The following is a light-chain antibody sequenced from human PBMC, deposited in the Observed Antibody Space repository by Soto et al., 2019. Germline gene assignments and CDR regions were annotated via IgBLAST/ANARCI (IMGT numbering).Light chain of an antibody. CDR2: NID. CDR3: AAWDASLDGWV. Sequence: QSVLTQPPSASGTPGQRVSISCSGSNSNIGSETVNWYQQFPGTAPKLLIYNIDQRPSGVPDRFSGSKSGTSASLAISGLQSDDEADYYCAAWDASLDGWVFGGGTKVTVL. CDR1: NSNIGSET. V-gene: IGLV1-44*01. J-gene: IGLJ3*02.